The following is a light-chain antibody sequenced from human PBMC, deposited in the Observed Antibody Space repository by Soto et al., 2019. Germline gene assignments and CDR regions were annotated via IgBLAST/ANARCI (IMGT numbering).Light chain of an antibody. CDR2: GAS. Sequence: EIVMTQSPATLSVSPGERATLSCRASQSVTSNLAWYQQKPGRAPRLLIYGASTRATGIPAMFSGSGSGTEFTLTIRTLQSEEFALYDSQHCFNWPYTFGQGTTLEIK. V-gene: IGKV3-15*01. J-gene: IGKJ2*01. CDR3: QHCFNWPYT. CDR1: QSVTSN.